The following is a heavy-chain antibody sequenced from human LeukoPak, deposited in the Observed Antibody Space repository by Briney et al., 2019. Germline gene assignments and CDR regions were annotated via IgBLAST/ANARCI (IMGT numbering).Heavy chain of an antibody. CDR3: ARDSSSWTDSAIFDS. J-gene: IGHJ4*02. Sequence: GRSLRLSCAASGFTFSSYGMRWVRQAPGEGLELVAVIWYVGSTKYYADSVKGRFTITRDNSKNTLYLQMKSLRAEDTAVYYCARDSSSWTDSAIFDSWGQGTLVTVSS. D-gene: IGHD6-13*01. V-gene: IGHV3-33*01. CDR1: GFTFSSYG. CDR2: IWYVGSTK.